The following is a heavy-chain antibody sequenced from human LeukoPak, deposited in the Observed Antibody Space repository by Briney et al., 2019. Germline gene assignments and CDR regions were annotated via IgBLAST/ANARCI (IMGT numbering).Heavy chain of an antibody. Sequence: GGSLRLSCAASGFPFIDYAPSWVRQAPGKGLEWVSAISGSGSNTYYADSVKGRFTIARDNSKNTLFLQVDSLRADDTAVYYCAKRVPGGFYYDSSGPFDYWGPGTLVTVSS. CDR2: ISGSGSNT. D-gene: IGHD3-22*01. V-gene: IGHV3-23*01. CDR1: GFPFIDYA. J-gene: IGHJ4*02. CDR3: AKRVPGGFYYDSSGPFDY.